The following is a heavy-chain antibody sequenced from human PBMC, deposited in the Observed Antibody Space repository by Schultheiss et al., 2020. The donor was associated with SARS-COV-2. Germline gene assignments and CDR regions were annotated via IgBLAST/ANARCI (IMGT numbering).Heavy chain of an antibody. CDR2: INHSGST. CDR3: ARARARVPYGPTQGSYYYGMDV. D-gene: IGHD3-10*01. CDR1: GGSFSGYY. J-gene: IGHJ6*02. Sequence: SETLSLTCAVYGGSFSGYYWSWIRQPPGKGLEWIGEINHSGSTNYNPSLKSRVTISVDTSKNQFSLKLSSVTAADTAVYYCARARARVPYGPTQGSYYYGMDVWGQGTTVTVSS. V-gene: IGHV4-34*01.